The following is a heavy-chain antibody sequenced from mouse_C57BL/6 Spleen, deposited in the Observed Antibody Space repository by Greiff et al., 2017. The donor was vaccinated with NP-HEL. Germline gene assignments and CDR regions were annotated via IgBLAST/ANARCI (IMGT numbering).Heavy chain of an antibody. CDR1: GFTFSSYT. V-gene: IGHV5-9*01. D-gene: IGHD1-1*01. Sequence: EVMLVESGGGLVKPGGSLKLSCAASGFTFSSYTMSWVRQTPEKRLEWVATISGGGGNTYYPDSVKGRFTISRDNAKNTLYLQMSSLRSEDTALYYCARHGSSPAWFAYWGQGTLVTVSA. CDR3: ARHGSSPAWFAY. CDR2: ISGGGGNT. J-gene: IGHJ3*01.